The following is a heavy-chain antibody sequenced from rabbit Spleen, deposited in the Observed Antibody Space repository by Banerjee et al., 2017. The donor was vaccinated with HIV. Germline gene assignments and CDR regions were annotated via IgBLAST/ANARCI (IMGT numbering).Heavy chain of an antibody. Sequence: QEQLEESGGGLVKPEGSLTLTCKASGFSFNGGHDMFWVRQAPGKGLEWIACIDIGASAFTYFASWAKGRFTISKTSSTTVTLQMTSLTAADTATYFCARDTSSSFSSYGMDLWGPGTLVTVS. J-gene: IGHJ6*01. D-gene: IGHD1-1*01. CDR2: IDIGASAFT. V-gene: IGHV1S45*01. CDR3: ARDTSSSFSSYGMDL. CDR1: GFSFNGGHD.